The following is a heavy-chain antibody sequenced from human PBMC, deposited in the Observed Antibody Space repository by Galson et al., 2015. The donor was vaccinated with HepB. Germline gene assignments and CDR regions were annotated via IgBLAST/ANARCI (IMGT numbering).Heavy chain of an antibody. V-gene: IGHV1-69*13. CDR2: IIPIFGTA. CDR1: GGTFSSYS. J-gene: IGHJ5*02. Sequence: SVKVSCKASGGTFSSYSFNWVRQAPGQGLEWVGGIIPIFGTANYAQKFQGKVTIIADASTSTAHMELSGLISEDTTVYYCARGPLTGTNWRFDPWGQGTLVTVSS. D-gene: IGHD1-7*01. CDR3: ARGPLTGTNWRFDP.